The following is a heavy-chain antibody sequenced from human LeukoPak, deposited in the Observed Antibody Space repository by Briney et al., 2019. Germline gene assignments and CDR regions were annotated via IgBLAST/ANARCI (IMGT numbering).Heavy chain of an antibody. CDR2: ISNSGTTK. CDR3: AKVGASAFDI. J-gene: IGHJ3*02. CDR1: GFTFSNYD. D-gene: IGHD1-26*01. Sequence: GGSLRLSCAASGFTFSNYDMNWVRQAPGKGLEWVSYISNSGTTKYFADSVKGRFSISRDNAKNSLYLQMNSLRAEDTAVYYCAKVGASAFDIWGQGTMVTVSS. V-gene: IGHV3-48*03.